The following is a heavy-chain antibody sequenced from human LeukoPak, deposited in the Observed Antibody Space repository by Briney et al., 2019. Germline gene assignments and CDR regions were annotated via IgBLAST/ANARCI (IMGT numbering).Heavy chain of an antibody. D-gene: IGHD1-26*01. V-gene: IGHV1-46*03. CDR2: INPSGGST. CDR1: GYTFTSYY. Sequence: ASVKVSCKASGYTFTSYYMHWLRQAPGQGLEWMGIINPSGGSTSYAQKFQGRVTMTRDTSTSTVYMELSSLRSEDTAVYYCTSLGGIVGATQPSYYFDYWGQGTLVTVSS. CDR3: TSLGGIVGATQPSYYFDY. J-gene: IGHJ4*02.